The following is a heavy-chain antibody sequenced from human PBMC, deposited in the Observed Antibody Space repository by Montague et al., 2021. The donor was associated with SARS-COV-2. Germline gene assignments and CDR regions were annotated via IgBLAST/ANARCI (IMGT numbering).Heavy chain of an antibody. J-gene: IGHJ5*01. CDR3: ASRAVGYCSGGSCDEGFDP. V-gene: IGHV4-59*08. CDR1: GGSFSSYY. CDR2: SHYGGSN. D-gene: IGHD2-15*01. Sequence: SETLSLTCTVSGGSFSSYYWSWSRQPPGKGLEGRGYSHYGGSNXXXPSXXXRATISVATSRNQFFLKMSAVAAAATAVYYCASRAVGYCSGGSCDEGFDPWGQGTLVTVSS.